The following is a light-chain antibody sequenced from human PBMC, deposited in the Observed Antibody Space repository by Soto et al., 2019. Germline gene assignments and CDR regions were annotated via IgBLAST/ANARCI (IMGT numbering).Light chain of an antibody. J-gene: IGKJ2*01. CDR1: QTVERW. CDR3: QQYKDCVYT. V-gene: IGKV1-5*01. CDR2: DVS. Sequence: DIQMTQSPSTLSASVGDRVIITCRASQTVERWMAWYQQKPGKAPKLLISDVSTLERGVPSRFSGSGSATEFTLTISGLQPDDFATYYCQQYKDCVYTFGQGTKVESK.